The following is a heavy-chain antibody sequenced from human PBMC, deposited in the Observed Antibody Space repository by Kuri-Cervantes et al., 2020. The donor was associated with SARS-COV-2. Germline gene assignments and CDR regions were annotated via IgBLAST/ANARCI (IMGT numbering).Heavy chain of an antibody. V-gene: IGHV4-4*02. CDR3: ATFTVTTKFDN. J-gene: IGHJ4*02. Sequence: GSLRLSCAVSGDSFSSSTWWSWVRQPPGKGLEWIGNIYYTGTTYYNPSLKSRVTISVDTSKAQFSLKLSSVTAADTAIYYCATFTVTTKFDNWGQGTLVTVSS. D-gene: IGHD4-17*01. CDR1: GDSFSSSTW. CDR2: IYYTGTT.